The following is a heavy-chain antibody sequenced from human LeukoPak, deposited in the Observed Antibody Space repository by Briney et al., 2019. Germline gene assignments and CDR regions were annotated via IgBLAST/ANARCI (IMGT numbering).Heavy chain of an antibody. CDR2: ISSNGGST. D-gene: IGHD4-17*01. CDR1: GFTFSSYA. J-gene: IGHJ4*02. Sequence: GGSLRLSCAASGFTFSSYAMHWVRQAPGKGLEYVSAISSNGGSTYYANSVKGRFTISRDNSKNTLYLQMGSLRAEDMAVYYCARDYGDYEGYFDYWGQGTLVTVSS. CDR3: ARDYGDYEGYFDY. V-gene: IGHV3-64*01.